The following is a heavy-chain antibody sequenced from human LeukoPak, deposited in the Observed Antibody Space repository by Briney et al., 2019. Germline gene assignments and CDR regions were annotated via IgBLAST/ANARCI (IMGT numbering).Heavy chain of an antibody. V-gene: IGHV3-21*01. J-gene: IGHJ4*02. Sequence: PGRSLRLSCAASGFTFSSYSMNWVRQAPGKGLEWVSSISSSSSYIYYADSVKGRFTISRDNAKNSLYLQMNSLRAEDTAVYYCARGFQYYDFWSGYLPADYWGQGTLVTVSS. CDR1: GFTFSSYS. D-gene: IGHD3-3*01. CDR3: ARGFQYYDFWSGYLPADY. CDR2: ISSSSSYI.